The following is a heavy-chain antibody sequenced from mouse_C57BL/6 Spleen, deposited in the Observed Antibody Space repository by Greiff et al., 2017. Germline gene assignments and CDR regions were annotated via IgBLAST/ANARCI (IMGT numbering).Heavy chain of an antibody. CDR2: IDPSDSET. CDR1: GYTFTSYW. D-gene: IGHD2-1*01. J-gene: IGHJ4*01. Sequence: QVHVKQPGAELVRPGSSVKLSCKASGYTFTSYWMHWVKQRPIQGLEWIGNIDPSDSETHYNQKFKDKATLTVDKSSSTAYMQLSSLTSEDSAVYYCAREARYYDYYAMDYWGQGTSVTVSS. CDR3: AREARYYDYYAMDY. V-gene: IGHV1-52*01.